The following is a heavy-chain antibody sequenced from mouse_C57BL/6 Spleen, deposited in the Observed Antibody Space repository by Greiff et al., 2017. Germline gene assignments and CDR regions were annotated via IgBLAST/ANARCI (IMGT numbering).Heavy chain of an antibody. J-gene: IGHJ4*01. CDR2: IDPNSGGT. CDR3: ARGWLLQGDYAMDY. Sequence: VQLQQPGAELVKPGASVKLSCKASGYTFTSYWMPWVKQRPGRGLEWIGRIDPNSGGTKYNEKFKGKATLTVDKPSSTAYMQLSSLKSEDSAVYYCARGWLLQGDYAMDYWGQGTSVTVSS. CDR1: GYTFTSYW. D-gene: IGHD2-3*01. V-gene: IGHV1-72*01.